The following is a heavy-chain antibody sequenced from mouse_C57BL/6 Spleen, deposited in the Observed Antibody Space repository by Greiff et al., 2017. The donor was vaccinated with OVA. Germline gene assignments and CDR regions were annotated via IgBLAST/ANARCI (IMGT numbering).Heavy chain of an antibody. CDR1: GYTFTSYW. V-gene: IGHV1-7*01. CDR3: ARGDDWYFDV. Sequence: QVHVKQSGAELAKPGASVKLSCKASGYTFTSYWMHWVKQRPGQGLEWIGYINPSSGYTKYNQKFKDKATLTADKSSSTAYMQLSSLTYEDSAVYYCARGDDWYFDVWGTGTTVTVSS. CDR2: INPSSGYT. J-gene: IGHJ1*03.